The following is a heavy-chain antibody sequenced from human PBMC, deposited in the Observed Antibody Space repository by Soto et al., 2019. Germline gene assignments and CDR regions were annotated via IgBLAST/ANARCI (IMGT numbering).Heavy chain of an antibody. D-gene: IGHD3-10*01. CDR3: AKVLLWFGESPYGMDV. CDR1: GFTFSSYG. V-gene: IGHV3-30*18. CDR2: ISYDGSNK. J-gene: IGHJ6*02. Sequence: VQLVESGGGVVQPGRSLRLSCAASGFTFSSYGMHWVRQAPGKGLEWVAVISYDGSNKYYADSVKGRFTISRDNSKNTLYLQMNSLRAEDTAVYYCAKVLLWFGESPYGMDVWGQGTTVTVSS.